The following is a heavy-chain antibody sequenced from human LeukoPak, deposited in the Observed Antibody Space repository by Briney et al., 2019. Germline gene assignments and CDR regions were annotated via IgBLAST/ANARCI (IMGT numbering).Heavy chain of an antibody. CDR3: ARDSRYYYDSRGDFMDV. CDR2: IYYSGST. Sequence: SETLSLTCTVSGGSISSYYWSWIRQPPGKGLEWIGYIYYSGSTNYNPSLKSRVTISVDTSKNQFSLKLSPVTAADTAVYYCARDSRYYYDSRGDFMDVWGKGTTVTVSS. J-gene: IGHJ6*03. CDR1: GGSISSYY. V-gene: IGHV4-59*01. D-gene: IGHD3-22*01.